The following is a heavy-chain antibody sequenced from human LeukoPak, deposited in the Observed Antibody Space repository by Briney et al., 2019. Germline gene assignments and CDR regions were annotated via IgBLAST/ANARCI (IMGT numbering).Heavy chain of an antibody. J-gene: IGHJ6*03. V-gene: IGHV3-23*01. CDR2: ISGSGGST. Sequence: GGSLRLSCAASGFTFSSYAMSWVRQAPGKGLEWVSAISGSGGSTYYADSVKGRFTISRDNSKNTLYLQMNSLRAEDTAVYYCAKVGGSTLRYYYMDVWGKGTTVTVSS. CDR3: AKVGGSTLRYYYMDV. CDR1: GFTFSSYA. D-gene: IGHD3-16*01.